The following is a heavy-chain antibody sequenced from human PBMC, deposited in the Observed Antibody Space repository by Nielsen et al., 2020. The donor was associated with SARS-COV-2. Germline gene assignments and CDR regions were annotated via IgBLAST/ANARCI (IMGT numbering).Heavy chain of an antibody. CDR2: ITPDGITT. J-gene: IGHJ4*02. Sequence: GESLKISCAASGFTFDDYAMHWVRQAPGKGLEWVAAITPDGITTFYADSGKGRFTISRDNSKNTLFLQMNSLRAEDTAVYYCTKRGLCSSANCYHHFDSWGLGTLVTVSS. CDR1: GFTFDDYA. V-gene: IGHV3-23*01. D-gene: IGHD2-2*01. CDR3: TKRGLCSSANCYHHFDS.